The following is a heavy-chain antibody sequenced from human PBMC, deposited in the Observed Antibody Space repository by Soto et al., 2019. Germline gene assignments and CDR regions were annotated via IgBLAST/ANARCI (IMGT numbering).Heavy chain of an antibody. J-gene: IGHJ3*01. CDR3: ARAPNGGYVGGFDV. V-gene: IGHV3-23*01. D-gene: IGHD5-12*01. CDR1: GFTFSDYA. Sequence: EGQLLESGEPGGSLRVSCVASGFTFSDYAMTGVRQAPGKGLEWVSSIRVSGVGTPYADSVRGRFTILRDNFKNTLYLQMNSLRAADTAVYYCARAPNGGYVGGFDVWGHGTMVTVSS. CDR2: IRVSGVGT.